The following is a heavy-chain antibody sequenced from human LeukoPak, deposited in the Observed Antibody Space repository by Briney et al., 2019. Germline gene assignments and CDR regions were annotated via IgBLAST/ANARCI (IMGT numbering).Heavy chain of an antibody. CDR3: ARDLGAMVTCCGMDV. D-gene: IGHD5-18*01. Sequence: ASVKVSCKASGYTFTGYYMHWVRQAPGQGIEWMGWINPNSGGTNYAQKFQGRVTMTRDTSISTAYMELSRLRSDDTAVYYCARDLGAMVTCCGMDVWGQGTTVTVSS. CDR1: GYTFTGYY. J-gene: IGHJ6*02. CDR2: INPNSGGT. V-gene: IGHV1-2*02.